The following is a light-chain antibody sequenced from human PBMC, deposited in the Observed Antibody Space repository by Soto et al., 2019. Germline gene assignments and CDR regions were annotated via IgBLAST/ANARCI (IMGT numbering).Light chain of an antibody. CDR2: GAS. V-gene: IGKV3-20*01. CDR1: QSVSSSY. J-gene: IGKJ5*01. Sequence: EIVFTQSPGTLALSPGEGATLSCRASQSVSSSYLAWYQQKPGQAPRLLIYGASSRATGIPDRFSGSGSGTDVSLTISRLEHEDCAAYYCQQYGSSPPMTFGQGTRLEIK. CDR3: QQYGSSPPMT.